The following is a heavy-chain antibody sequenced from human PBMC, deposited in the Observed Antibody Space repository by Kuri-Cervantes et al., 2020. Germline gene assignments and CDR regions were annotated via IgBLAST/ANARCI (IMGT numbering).Heavy chain of an antibody. V-gene: IGHV2-26*01. Sequence: SGPTLVKPTETLTLTCTVSGFSLSNARMGVSWIRQPPGKALEWLAHIFSNDEKSYSTSLKSRHTITRDTSKNQVVLTMTNMDPVDTATYYCAHRVAAAGTSWFDPWGQGTLVTVSS. J-gene: IGHJ5*02. CDR3: AHRVAAAGTSWFDP. CDR1: GFSLSNARMG. D-gene: IGHD6-13*01. CDR2: IFSNDEK.